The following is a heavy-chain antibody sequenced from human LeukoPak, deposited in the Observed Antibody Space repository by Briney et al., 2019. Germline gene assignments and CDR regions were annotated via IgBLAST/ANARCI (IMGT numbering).Heavy chain of an antibody. CDR1: GFTFSSYA. V-gene: IGHV3-23*01. CDR3: ARGGERSTVTYFDY. Sequence: PGGSLRLSCAASGFTFSSYAMSWVRQAPGRGLEWVSAISGSGGSTYYADSVKGRFTICRDNSKNTLYLQMNSLRAEDTAVYYCARGGERSTVTYFDYWGQGTLVTVSS. CDR2: ISGSGGST. D-gene: IGHD4-17*01. J-gene: IGHJ4*02.